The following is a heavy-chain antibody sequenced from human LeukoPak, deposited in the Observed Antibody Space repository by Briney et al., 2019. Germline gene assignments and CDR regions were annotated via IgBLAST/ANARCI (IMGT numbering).Heavy chain of an antibody. CDR3: ARDNSRREGGTTFWWFDP. J-gene: IGHJ5*02. V-gene: IGHV1-46*01. Sequence: GASVKVSCKASGFTFTAYWMHWVRQAPGQGLEWMGVVNPTADNRVYAQKFQGRVTMTRDTSTSTAYMELSSLRSEDTAAYFCARDNSRREGGTTFWWFDPWGQGTLVTVSS. CDR2: VNPTADNR. D-gene: IGHD1-26*01. CDR1: GFTFTAYW.